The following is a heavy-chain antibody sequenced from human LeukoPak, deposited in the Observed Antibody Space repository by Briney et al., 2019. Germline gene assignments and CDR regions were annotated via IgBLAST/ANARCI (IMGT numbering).Heavy chain of an antibody. CDR1: GYTFTSYG. Sequence: ASVKVSCKASGYTFTSYGISWVRQAPGQGLEWMGWISAYNGNTNYAQKLQGRVTMTTDTSTSTAYMELRSLRSDDTAVYYCARGGYDFWSATPAVLDYWGQGTLVTVSS. CDR3: ARGGYDFWSATPAVLDY. V-gene: IGHV1-18*01. D-gene: IGHD3-3*01. CDR2: ISAYNGNT. J-gene: IGHJ4*02.